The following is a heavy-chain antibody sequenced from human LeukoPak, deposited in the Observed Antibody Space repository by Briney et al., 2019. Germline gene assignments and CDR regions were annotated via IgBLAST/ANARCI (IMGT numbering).Heavy chain of an antibody. Sequence: PSETLSLTCSVSGYSISSGYYWGWIRQPPGKGLEWIGNIYQSGSTYYNPSLKSRATISVDTSKNQFSLKLSSVTAADTAVYYCAREYKSWIEVWFRYLYYMDVWGKGTTVTVSS. D-gene: IGHD5-18*01. J-gene: IGHJ6*03. V-gene: IGHV4-38-2*02. CDR1: GYSISSGYY. CDR2: IYQSGST. CDR3: AREYKSWIEVWFRYLYYMDV.